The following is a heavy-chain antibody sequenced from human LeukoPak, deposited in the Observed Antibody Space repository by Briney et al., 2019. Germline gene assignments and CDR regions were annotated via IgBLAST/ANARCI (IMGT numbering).Heavy chain of an antibody. CDR1: GGSISSGDYY. CDR3: ARYPRVDAYGYYYYYGMDV. V-gene: IGHV4-30-4*01. CDR2: IYYSGST. D-gene: IGHD3-16*01. Sequence: PSETLSLTCTVSGGSISSGDYYWRWIRQPPGKGLEWIGYIYYSGSTYYNPSLKSRVTISVDTSKNQFSLKLSSVTAADTAVYYCARYPRVDAYGYYYYYGMDVWGQGTTVTVSS. J-gene: IGHJ6*02.